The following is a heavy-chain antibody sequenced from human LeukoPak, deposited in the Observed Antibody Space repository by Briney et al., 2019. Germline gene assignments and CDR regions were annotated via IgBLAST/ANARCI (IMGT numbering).Heavy chain of an antibody. CDR3: ARDLTTSCFDL. J-gene: IGHJ2*01. Sequence: GGSLRLSCAASGFSFRNYAMHWVRQAPGKGLEWVAVISLDGAKTSYGDYVKGRFTISRDNSKNTLYLQMNSLRAEDTAVYYCARDLTTSCFDLWGRGTLVTVSS. V-gene: IGHV3-30-3*01. D-gene: IGHD1-14*01. CDR2: ISLDGAKT. CDR1: GFSFRNYA.